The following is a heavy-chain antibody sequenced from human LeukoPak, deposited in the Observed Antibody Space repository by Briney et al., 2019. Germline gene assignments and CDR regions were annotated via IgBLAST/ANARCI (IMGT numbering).Heavy chain of an antibody. CDR1: GFTFSSYW. Sequence: GGSLRLSCEASGFTFSSYWMHWVRQAPGKGLVWVSRIKSDESGTTYADSVKGRFTISRDNAKKTVYLQMNSLRADDTAVYYCARDPVGGRPDYWGQGALVTIPS. CDR2: IKSDESGT. CDR3: ARDPVGGRPDY. J-gene: IGHJ4*02. V-gene: IGHV3-74*01. D-gene: IGHD1-26*01.